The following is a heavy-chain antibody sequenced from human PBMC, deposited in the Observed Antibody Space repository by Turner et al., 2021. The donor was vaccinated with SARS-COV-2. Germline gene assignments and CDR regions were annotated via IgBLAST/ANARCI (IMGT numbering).Heavy chain of an antibody. V-gene: IGHV3-23*01. D-gene: IGHD3-10*01. CDR2: ISGSGGRT. CDR3: AKQGDYGSGYFDY. Sequence: EVQLLESGGGLVQPGGSLRLSCAASGFTLRSYAMRWVRQAPGKGVEGVSAISGSGGRTYYEASVKGRFTISRDNSKNTLYQKMNSLRDEDTAVYYWAKQGDYGSGYFDYWGQGTLVTVSS. J-gene: IGHJ4*02. CDR1: GFTLRSYA.